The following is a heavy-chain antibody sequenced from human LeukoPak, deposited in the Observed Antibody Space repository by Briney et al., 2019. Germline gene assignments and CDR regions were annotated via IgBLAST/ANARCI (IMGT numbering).Heavy chain of an antibody. CDR2: INPSAIST. Sequence: ASVKVSCKASGYTFTTYYMHWVRQAPGQGLEWMGIINPSAISTMYAQQFQGRVTMTRDMSTSTVYMELSSLRSDDTAVYYCARDRRGSGYDPGVWFDPWGQGTLVTVSS. V-gene: IGHV1-46*01. CDR3: ARDRRGSGYDPGVWFDP. D-gene: IGHD5-12*01. CDR1: GYTFTTYY. J-gene: IGHJ5*02.